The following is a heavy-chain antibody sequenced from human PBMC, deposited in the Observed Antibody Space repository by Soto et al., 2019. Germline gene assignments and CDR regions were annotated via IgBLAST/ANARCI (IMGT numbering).Heavy chain of an antibody. J-gene: IGHJ6*02. CDR2: IIPIFGTA. D-gene: IGHD3-3*01. CDR3: GREVSIFGVVYYYYGMDV. V-gene: IGHV1-69*01. CDR1: GGTFSSYA. Sequence: QVQLVQSGAEVKKPGSSVKVSCKASGGTFSSYAISWVRQAPGQGLEWVGGIIPIFGTASYAQKFQGRVTITADESTSTAYMELSSLRSDDTAVYYCGREVSIFGVVYYYYGMDVWGQGTTVTVS.